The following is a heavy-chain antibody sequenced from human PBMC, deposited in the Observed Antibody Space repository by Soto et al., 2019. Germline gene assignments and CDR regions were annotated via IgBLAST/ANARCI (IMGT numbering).Heavy chain of an antibody. J-gene: IGHJ4*02. CDR3: AKDQRVVTAIHPFDY. CDR1: GFTFNTYA. CDR2: ISGGGGST. D-gene: IGHD2-21*02. V-gene: IGHV3-23*01. Sequence: LRLSCAASGFTFNTYAMSWVRQAPGKGLEWVSGISGGGGSTYYADSVKGRFTISRDNSRNTLYLQMNTLRAEDTAVYYCAKDQRVVTAIHPFDYWGQGTLVTVSS.